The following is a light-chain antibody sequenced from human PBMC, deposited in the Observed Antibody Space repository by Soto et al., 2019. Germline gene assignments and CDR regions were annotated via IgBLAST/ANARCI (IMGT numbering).Light chain of an antibody. CDR3: QQYGRSPFT. J-gene: IGKJ1*01. Sequence: EIVMTQSPAPLSVSPGERATLSCRASQSVSSNLAWYQQKPGQAPRLLIYGASTRATGIPARFSASGSGTDFTLTISRLEPEDFAVYYCQQYGRSPFTFGQGGKVDI. CDR2: GAS. V-gene: IGKV3-20*01. CDR1: QSVSSN.